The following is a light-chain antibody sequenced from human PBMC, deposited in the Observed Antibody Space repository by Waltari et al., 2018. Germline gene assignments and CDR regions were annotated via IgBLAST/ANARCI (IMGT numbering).Light chain of an antibody. Sequence: EIVLTQSPATLSLSPGDRATLSCSASQSVNNSLAWYQQKPGQAPRPLIYDASNRATGTPARFSGSGSGTDFTLTITSLEPEDFAVYYCQQRSSWYTFGQGTKLEIK. CDR1: QSVNNS. CDR2: DAS. V-gene: IGKV3-11*01. J-gene: IGKJ2*01. CDR3: QQRSSWYT.